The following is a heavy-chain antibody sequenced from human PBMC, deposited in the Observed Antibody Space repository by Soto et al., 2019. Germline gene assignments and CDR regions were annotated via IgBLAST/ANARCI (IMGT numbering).Heavy chain of an antibody. CDR2: IYYSGST. CDR3: ARGRLLLRSFDY. J-gene: IGHJ4*02. Sequence: SETLSLTCTVSGGSISSYHWSWIRQPPGKGLEWIGYIYYSGSTNYNPSLKSRVTISVDTSKNQFSLKLSSVTAADTAVYYCARGRLLLRSFDYWGQGTLVTVSS. D-gene: IGHD3-22*01. V-gene: IGHV4-59*01. CDR1: GGSISSYH.